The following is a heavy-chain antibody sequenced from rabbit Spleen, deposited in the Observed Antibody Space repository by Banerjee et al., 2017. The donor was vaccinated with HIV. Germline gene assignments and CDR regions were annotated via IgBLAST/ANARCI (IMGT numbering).Heavy chain of an antibody. J-gene: IGHJ6*01. Sequence: QEQLVESGGGLVKPEGSLKLSCTASGFSFSNKAVMCWVRQAPGKGLEWIACINAATGKPVYATWAKGRFTISKTSSTTVTLQMTSLTAADTATYFCVRSSDAWGGYADVWGPGTLVTVS. V-gene: IGHV1S45*01. D-gene: IGHD6-1*01. CDR1: GFSFSNKAV. CDR2: INAATGKP. CDR3: VRSSDAWGGYADV.